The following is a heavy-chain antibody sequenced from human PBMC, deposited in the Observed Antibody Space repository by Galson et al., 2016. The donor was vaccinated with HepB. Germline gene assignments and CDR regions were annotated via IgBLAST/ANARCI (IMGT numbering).Heavy chain of an antibody. V-gene: IGHV3-33*01. CDR1: GFTFSSYG. CDR2: IWYDGSNK. Sequence: SLRLSCAASGFTFSSYGMHWVRQAPGKGLEWVAVIWYDGSNKYYADSVKGRFTISRDNSKNTLYLQMNSLRVEDTAVYYCAREINRNSYGMDVWGQGTTVTVS. CDR3: AREINRNSYGMDV. D-gene: IGHD1-14*01. J-gene: IGHJ6*02.